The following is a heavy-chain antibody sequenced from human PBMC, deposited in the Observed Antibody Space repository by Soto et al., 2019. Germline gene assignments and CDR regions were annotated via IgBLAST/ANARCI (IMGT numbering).Heavy chain of an antibody. V-gene: IGHV1-2*02. CDR2: VNPHTGGR. Sequence: GASVTVSCKPSGSTFIGYYLNWVRQAPGQGLEWMGGVNPHTGGRHYAQKFDGRGTMTRDTYTYTAYMELSGLNFDDTATYFCARVMADEQPLVTFDEWGQGALVTVSS. D-gene: IGHD6-13*01. J-gene: IGHJ4*02. CDR3: ARVMADEQPLVTFDE. CDR1: GSTFIGYY.